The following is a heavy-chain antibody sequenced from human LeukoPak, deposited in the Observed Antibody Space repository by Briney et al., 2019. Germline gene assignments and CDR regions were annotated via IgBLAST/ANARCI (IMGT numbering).Heavy chain of an antibody. J-gene: IGHJ1*01. V-gene: IGHV3-23*01. CDR1: GFTFSNDP. CDR2: INYSGGST. D-gene: IGHD3-10*01. CDR3: VRDLLGSGSTTAYLYH. Sequence: PGGSLRLSCAASGFTFSNDPMSWVRQTPGKGLEWVSTINYSGGSTYYADSVKGRFTISRDNSKNTLYLQMNSLRVEDMAVYFCVRDLLGSGSTTAYLYHWGQGTLVTVSS.